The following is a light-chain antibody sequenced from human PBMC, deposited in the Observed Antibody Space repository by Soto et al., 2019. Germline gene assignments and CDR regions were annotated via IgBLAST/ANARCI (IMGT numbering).Light chain of an antibody. CDR1: QTVRNNY. J-gene: IGKJ5*01. CDR2: DAS. Sequence: GVSQSPCTLSLSPGERATLSCRASQTVRNNYLAWYQQKPGQAPRLLIYDASSRATGIPDRFSGGGSGTDFTLTISRLEPEDFAVYYCQQYGSSPITFGQRTRLEIK. CDR3: QQYGSSPIT. V-gene: IGKV3-20*01.